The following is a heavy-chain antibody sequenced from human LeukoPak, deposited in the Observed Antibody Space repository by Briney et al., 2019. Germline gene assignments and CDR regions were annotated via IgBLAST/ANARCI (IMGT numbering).Heavy chain of an antibody. J-gene: IGHJ4*02. CDR2: ISGTGGST. CDR1: GFALSSHW. D-gene: IGHD2/OR15-2a*01. Sequence: GGSLRLSCAASGFALSSHWMTWVRQAPGKGLEWVAGISGTGGSTHYADSVKGRFTISRDNSKNTVYLQMRNLRVEHTAVYYCAKVVAGNIDYYFDYWGQGILVAVSS. CDR3: AKVVAGNIDYYFDY. V-gene: IGHV3-23*01.